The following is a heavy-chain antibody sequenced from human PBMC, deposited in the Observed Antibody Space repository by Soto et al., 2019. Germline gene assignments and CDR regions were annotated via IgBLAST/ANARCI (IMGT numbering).Heavy chain of an antibody. J-gene: IGHJ4*02. CDR3: ARHNYGSGSTYFDY. CDR1: CGSIPGKY. Sequence: SESLSLTSPVSCGSIPGKYWRWLRQPPGKGLEWIGYIYYSGSTNYNPSLKSRVTISVDTSKNQFSLKLNSMTAADTAVYYCARHNYGSGSTYFDYWGQGTLVTVS. CDR2: IYYSGST. D-gene: IGHD3-10*01. V-gene: IGHV4-59*08.